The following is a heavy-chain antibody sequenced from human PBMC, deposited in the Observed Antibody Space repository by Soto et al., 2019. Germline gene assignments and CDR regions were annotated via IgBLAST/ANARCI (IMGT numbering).Heavy chain of an antibody. V-gene: IGHV1-69*01. Sequence: QVQLVQSGAEVREPGASVKVSCKASGGTFSSYAISWVRQAPGQGLEWMGGIIPICGTANYAQKFQGRVTITADESTSTAYMELSSLRSEDTAVYYCARVTWPGLWGEFDYWGQGTLVTVSS. D-gene: IGHD3-16*01. J-gene: IGHJ4*02. CDR1: GGTFSSYA. CDR3: ARVTWPGLWGEFDY. CDR2: IIPICGTA.